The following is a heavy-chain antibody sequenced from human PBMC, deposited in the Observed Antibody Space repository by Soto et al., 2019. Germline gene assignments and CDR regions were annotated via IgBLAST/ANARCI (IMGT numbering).Heavy chain of an antibody. D-gene: IGHD6-19*01. Sequence: ASVKVSCKVSGYTLTELSMHGVVQAPVKGREGMGGFDPEDGETIYAQKFQGRVTMTEDTSTDTAYMELSSLRSEDTAVYYCATEVQGAVAGDYWGQGTLVTVYS. CDR3: ATEVQGAVAGDY. V-gene: IGHV1-24*01. J-gene: IGHJ4*02. CDR1: GYTLTELS. CDR2: FDPEDGET.